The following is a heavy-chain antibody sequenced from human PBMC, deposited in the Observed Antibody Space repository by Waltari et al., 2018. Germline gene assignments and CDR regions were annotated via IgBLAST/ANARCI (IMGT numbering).Heavy chain of an antibody. CDR3: STWLRAHFDY. Sequence: EVQLLESGGALVQPGGSLRLSCAVSGFTFSSYTLIWVRQAPGEGLEWVSTISDPATGNTHYADSVKGRFTISRDDSRNTVYLQMNGLIAEDTAVYYCSTWLRAHFDYWGQGTPVTVSS. V-gene: IGHV3-23*01. D-gene: IGHD5-12*01. J-gene: IGHJ4*02. CDR1: GFTFSSYT. CDR2: ISDPATGNT.